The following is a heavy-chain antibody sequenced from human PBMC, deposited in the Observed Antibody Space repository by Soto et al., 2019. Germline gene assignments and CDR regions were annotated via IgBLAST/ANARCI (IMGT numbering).Heavy chain of an antibody. CDR1: GFTFSSYW. J-gene: IGHJ4*02. CDR3: ARGGGRLDY. Sequence: GGSLRLSCAASGFTFSSYWMSWVRQAPGKGLEWVANIKTDGTEKYYVDSVEGRFTISRDNAKNSLYLQMNSLRVEDTAVYYCARGGGRLDYWGQGTLVTVSS. D-gene: IGHD1-1*01. V-gene: IGHV3-7*01. CDR2: IKTDGTEK.